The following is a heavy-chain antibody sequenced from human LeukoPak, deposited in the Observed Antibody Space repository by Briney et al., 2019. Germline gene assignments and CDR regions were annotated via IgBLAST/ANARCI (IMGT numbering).Heavy chain of an antibody. J-gene: IGHJ6*02. V-gene: IGHV1-46*01. D-gene: IGHD5-24*01. Sequence: VGSVKVSCKASGYTFTSYYMHWVRQAPGQGLDWMGIINPNGGSTTYAQKFQGRVTMTRDTSPSTVYMELSSLRSEDTAEYYSARREDYYYHGMDVWGQGNTVTVSS. CDR1: GYTFTSYY. CDR3: ARREDYYYHGMDV. CDR2: INPNGGST.